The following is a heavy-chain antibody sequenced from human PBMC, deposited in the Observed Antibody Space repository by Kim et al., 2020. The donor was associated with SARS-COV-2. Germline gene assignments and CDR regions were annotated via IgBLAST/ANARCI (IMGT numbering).Heavy chain of an antibody. Sequence: ASVKVSCKASGYTFTSHGISWVRQAPGQGLEWMGWISAYNGNTNYAQKLQGRDTMTTDTSTSTAYMELRSLRSDDTAVYYCARGASQLTYYDYVWGSYRLYDAFDIWGRGTMVTVSS. D-gene: IGHD3-16*02. CDR1: GYTFTSHG. CDR3: ARGASQLTYYDYVWGSYRLYDAFDI. CDR2: ISAYNGNT. V-gene: IGHV1-18*01. J-gene: IGHJ3*02.